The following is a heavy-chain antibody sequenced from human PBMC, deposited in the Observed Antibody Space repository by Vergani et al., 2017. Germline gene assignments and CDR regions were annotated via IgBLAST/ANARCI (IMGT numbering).Heavy chain of an antibody. D-gene: IGHD3-10*01. CDR3: ARDAEINYYGSGSYPFCGMDV. V-gene: IGHV4-34*01. CDR2: INHSGST. J-gene: IGHJ6*02. Sequence: QVQLQQWGAGLLKPSETLSLTCAVYGGSFSGYYWSWIRQPPGKGLEWIGEINHSGSTYYNPSLKSRVTISVDTSKNQFSLKLSSVTAADTAVYYCARDAEINYYGSGSYPFCGMDVWGQGTTVTVSS. CDR1: GGSFSGYY.